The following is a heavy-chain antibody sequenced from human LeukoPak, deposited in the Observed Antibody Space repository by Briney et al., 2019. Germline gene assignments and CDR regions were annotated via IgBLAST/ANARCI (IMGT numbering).Heavy chain of an antibody. D-gene: IGHD2-15*01. CDR3: ARTVVAATLTDYYYGMDV. CDR2: INPNSGGT. J-gene: IGHJ6*02. V-gene: IGHV1-2*04. CDR1: GYTFTGYY. Sequence: ASVRVSCKASGYTFTGYYMHWVRQAPGQGLEWMGWINPNSGGTNYAQKFQGWVTMTRDTSISTAYMELSRPRSDDTAVYYCARTVVAATLTDYYYGMDVWGQGTTVTVSS.